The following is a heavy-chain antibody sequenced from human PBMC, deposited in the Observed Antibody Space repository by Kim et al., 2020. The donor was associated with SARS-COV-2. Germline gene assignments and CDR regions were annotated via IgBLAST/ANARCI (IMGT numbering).Heavy chain of an antibody. D-gene: IGHD1-1*01. J-gene: IGHJ6*02. CDR1: GYTFTSYG. CDR3: ARNGYDYFYGVDV. V-gene: IGHV1-3*01. Sequence: ASVKVSCKASGYTFTSYGMHWVRRAPGQRLEWMGWINAVKGYIKYSQNFQGRVTITWDTSASTVHMELSSLRSEDTAVYYCARNGYDYFYGVDVWGQGTTVTVSS. CDR2: INAVKGYI.